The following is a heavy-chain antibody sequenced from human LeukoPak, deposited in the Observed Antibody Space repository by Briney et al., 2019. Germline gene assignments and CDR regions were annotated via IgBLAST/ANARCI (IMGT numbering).Heavy chain of an antibody. D-gene: IGHD3-22*01. J-gene: IGHJ3*02. CDR2: ISWNSGSI. V-gene: IGHV3-9*01. CDR3: AKDIRPRDYYDSSGYDAFDI. CDR1: GFTFDDYA. Sequence: GGSLRLSCAASGFTFDDYAMHWVRQAPGKGLEWVSGISWNSGSIGYADSVKGRFTIPGALYLQMNSLRAEDTALYYCAKDIRPRDYYDSSGYDAFDIWGQGTMVTVSS.